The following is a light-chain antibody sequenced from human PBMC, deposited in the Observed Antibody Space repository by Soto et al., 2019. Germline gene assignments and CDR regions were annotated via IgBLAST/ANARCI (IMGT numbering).Light chain of an antibody. CDR2: DAS. V-gene: IGKV3-15*01. J-gene: IGKJ1*01. Sequence: EIVMTPSPATPSVSPRERATLSCRASQSVSSNLAWYQQKVGQAPKLLIYDASTRATGIPARFSGSGSGTEFTLTISSLQSADFAVYYCQQYNNWPETFGQGTKVDI. CDR3: QQYNNWPET. CDR1: QSVSSN.